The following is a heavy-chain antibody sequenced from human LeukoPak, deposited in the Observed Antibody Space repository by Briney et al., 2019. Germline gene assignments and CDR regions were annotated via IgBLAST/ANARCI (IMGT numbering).Heavy chain of an antibody. CDR3: ARDAATKSYYYYGMDV. J-gene: IGHJ6*02. CDR1: GSTFSSYA. V-gene: IGHV3-30*04. D-gene: IGHD2-15*01. CDR2: ISYDGSNS. Sequence: GGSLRLSCAASGSTFSSYAMHWVRQTPGKGLEWVAVISYDGSNSYYADSVKGRFTISRDNSKNTLYLQMNSLRAEDTAVYYCARDAATKSYYYYGMDVWGQGTTVTVSS.